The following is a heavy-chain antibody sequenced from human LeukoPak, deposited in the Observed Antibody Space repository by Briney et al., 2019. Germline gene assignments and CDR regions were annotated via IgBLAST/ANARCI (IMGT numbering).Heavy chain of an antibody. CDR1: GFTFNSYA. D-gene: IGHD2-2*01. Sequence: PGGSPRLSCAASGFTFNSYAMSWVRQAPGKGLEWVSAISASGGTTYYADSVKGRFTISRDNSENTLLLQMNSLRAEDMAVYYCAKEPREYCSSTSCPNWFDLWGQRTVVSVSS. CDR2: ISASGGTT. V-gene: IGHV3-23*01. J-gene: IGHJ5*02. CDR3: AKEPREYCSSTSCPNWFDL.